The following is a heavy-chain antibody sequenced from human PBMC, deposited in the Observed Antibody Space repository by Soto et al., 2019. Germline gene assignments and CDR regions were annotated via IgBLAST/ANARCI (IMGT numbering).Heavy chain of an antibody. D-gene: IGHD4-17*01. CDR3: AKAFGDYGDYYFDY. J-gene: IGHJ4*02. CDR1: GFTFDDYA. V-gene: IGHV3-9*01. Sequence: EVQLVESGGGLVQPGRSLRLSCAASGFTFDDYAMHWVRQAPGKGLEWVSGISWNSGSIGYADSVKGRFTISRDNAKNSLYLQMNSLRAEDTALYYCAKAFGDYGDYYFDYWCQGTLVTVSS. CDR2: ISWNSGSI.